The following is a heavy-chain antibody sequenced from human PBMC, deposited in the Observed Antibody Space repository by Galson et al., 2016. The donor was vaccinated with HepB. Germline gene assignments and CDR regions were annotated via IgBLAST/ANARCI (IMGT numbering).Heavy chain of an antibody. CDR3: ARTFPERGTYRNDFDI. CDR1: GFILRDYG. CDR2: IWYDGINK. V-gene: IGHV3-33*01. Sequence: SLRLSCAASGFILRDYGIHWVRQAPGKGLQWVAAIWYDGINKYYEDSVKGRFTISRENSKNTVSLQLNSLRPDDTAVYYCARTFPERGTYRNDFDIWGQGTLVTVSS. D-gene: IGHD3-16*02. J-gene: IGHJ4*02.